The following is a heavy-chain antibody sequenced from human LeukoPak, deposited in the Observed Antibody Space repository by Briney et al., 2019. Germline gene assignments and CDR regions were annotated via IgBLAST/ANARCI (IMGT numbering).Heavy chain of an antibody. CDR1: GFTFSSYS. D-gene: IGHD5-18*01. V-gene: IGHV3-21*01. J-gene: IGHJ4*02. Sequence: PGGSLRLSCAASGFTFSSYSMNWVRQAPGKGLEWVSSISSSSSYIYYADSVKGRFTISRDNAKNSLYLQMNSLRAEDTAVYYCARRYSYGYGGNDYWGQGTLVTVSS. CDR3: ARRYSYGYGGNDY. CDR2: ISSSSSYI.